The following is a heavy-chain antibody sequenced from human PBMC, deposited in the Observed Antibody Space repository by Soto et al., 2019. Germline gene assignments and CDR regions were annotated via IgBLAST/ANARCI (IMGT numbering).Heavy chain of an antibody. CDR3: AKRPGGKLENWHFDD. CDR2: ISSNGGGT. J-gene: IGHJ2*01. Sequence: EVQLLESGGGLVQPGGSLRLSCAASGFTFRDHAMSWVRQAPGKGLQWVSDISSNGGGTFYADSVKGRFTISRDNSKNTLHLQMNRLRDEDTAIYYCAKRPGGKLENWHFDDCGRGSLVTVSS. V-gene: IGHV3-23*01. CDR1: GFTFRDHA. D-gene: IGHD3-16*01.